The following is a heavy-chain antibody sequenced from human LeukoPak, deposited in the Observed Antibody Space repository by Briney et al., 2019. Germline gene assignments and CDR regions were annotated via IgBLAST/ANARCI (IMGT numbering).Heavy chain of an antibody. Sequence: SETLSLTCTVSGGSISSSSYYWGWIRQPPGKGLEWIGSIYYSGSTYYNPSLKSRVTISVDTSKNQFSLKLSSVTAADTAVYYCAWEWVEIYYMDVWGKGTTVTVSS. CDR1: GGSISSSSYY. J-gene: IGHJ6*03. CDR2: IYYSGST. V-gene: IGHV4-39*07. CDR3: AWEWVEIYYMDV. D-gene: IGHD3-3*01.